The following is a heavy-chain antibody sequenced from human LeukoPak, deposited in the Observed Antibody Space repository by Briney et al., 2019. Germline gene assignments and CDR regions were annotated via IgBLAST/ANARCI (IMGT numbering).Heavy chain of an antibody. J-gene: IGHJ6*02. CDR2: INSDGSIT. CDR3: ARDAVDTANAV. CDR1: GFTFSTYW. Sequence: GGSLRLSCAASGFTFSTYWMHWVRQAPGKGLVWVSHINSDGSITSYADSVKGRFTISRDNAKNTLYLQMNSLRAEDTAVYYCARDAVDTANAVWGQGTTVTVSS. V-gene: IGHV3-74*01. D-gene: IGHD5-18*01.